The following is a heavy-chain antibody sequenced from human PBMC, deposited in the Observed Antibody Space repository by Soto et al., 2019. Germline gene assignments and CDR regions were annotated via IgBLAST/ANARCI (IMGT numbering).Heavy chain of an antibody. V-gene: IGHV3-72*01. Sequence: GGSLRLSCAASGFTFSDYYMDWVRQAPGKGLEWVARSRNKANGYTTEYAGSVKGRLTISRNDSRDTLYLQMDSLTTEVTAVYFCVRDKGLESRAAYGMDVWGQGTTVTVSS. J-gene: IGHJ6*02. D-gene: IGHD3-16*01. CDR1: GFTFSDYY. CDR2: SRNKANGYTT. CDR3: VRDKGLESRAAYGMDV.